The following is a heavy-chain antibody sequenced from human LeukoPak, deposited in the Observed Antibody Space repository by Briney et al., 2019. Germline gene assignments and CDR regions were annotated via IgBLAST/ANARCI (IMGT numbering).Heavy chain of an antibody. Sequence: ASVKVSCKASGYTFTSYDINWVRQATGQGLEWMGWMNPNSGNTGYAQKFQGRVTMTRNTSISTAYTELSSLRSEDTAVYYCARMVRGANNWFDPWGQGTLVTVSS. J-gene: IGHJ5*02. CDR2: MNPNSGNT. CDR3: ARMVRGANNWFDP. V-gene: IGHV1-8*01. D-gene: IGHD3-10*01. CDR1: GYTFTSYD.